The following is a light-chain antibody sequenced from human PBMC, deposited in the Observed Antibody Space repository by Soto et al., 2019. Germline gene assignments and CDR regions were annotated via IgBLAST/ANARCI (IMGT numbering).Light chain of an antibody. V-gene: IGKV3-15*01. CDR3: QQYSKWPIT. Sequence: EMVMTQSPAILSVSPGESATLSCRASQSVNSNYLAWYQQHPGQPPRLLIYGISTRATGIPARFSGSGSGTECSLTISSLQSEDFAVYYCQQYSKWPITFGQGTRLEIK. J-gene: IGKJ5*01. CDR1: QSVNSN. CDR2: GIS.